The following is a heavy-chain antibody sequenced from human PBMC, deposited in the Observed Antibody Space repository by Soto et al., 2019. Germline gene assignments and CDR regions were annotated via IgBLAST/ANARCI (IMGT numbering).Heavy chain of an antibody. CDR1: GFSLSTSGEG. V-gene: IGHV2-5*01. CDR2: IYWNDDK. CDR3: VHSKYTDFWSGYYSFYFDY. Sequence: QITLKESGPTQVKPTQTLTLTCTFSGFSLSTSGEGVGRIRQPPGKALEWLALIYWNDDKPYSPSLKNRLTVTKDASKNQVVLTMTNMDPVDTATYYCVHSKYTDFWSGYYSFYFDYWGQGTLVTVSS. D-gene: IGHD3-3*01. J-gene: IGHJ4*02.